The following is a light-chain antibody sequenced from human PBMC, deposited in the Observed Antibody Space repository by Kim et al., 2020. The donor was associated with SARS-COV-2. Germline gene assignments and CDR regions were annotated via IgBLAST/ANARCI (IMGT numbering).Light chain of an antibody. Sequence: NFMLTQPHSVSESPGKTITISCTRSSGSIEDNYVQWYQQRPGGVPIIVIYEDDQRPSGVSDRFSGSIDNSSNSASLTISGLKTEDEADYYCQSYNRSTVVFGGGTQLTVL. CDR1: SGSIEDNY. V-gene: IGLV6-57*04. CDR3: QSYNRSTVV. J-gene: IGLJ2*01. CDR2: EDD.